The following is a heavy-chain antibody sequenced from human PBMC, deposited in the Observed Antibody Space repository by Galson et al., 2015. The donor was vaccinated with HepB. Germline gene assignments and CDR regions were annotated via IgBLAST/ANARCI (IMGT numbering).Heavy chain of an antibody. V-gene: IGHV1-69*02. Sequence: SCKAPGGSFSAYTIMWVRQVPGQGLEWMGRIIPSLGVATYARRFQDRVTITADKSTTTSYMEFSSLRPDDTAVYYCARNPPRGWGRGTLVTVSS. J-gene: IGHJ4*02. CDR2: IIPSLGVA. CDR3: ARNPPRG. CDR1: GGSFSAYT. D-gene: IGHD1-26*01.